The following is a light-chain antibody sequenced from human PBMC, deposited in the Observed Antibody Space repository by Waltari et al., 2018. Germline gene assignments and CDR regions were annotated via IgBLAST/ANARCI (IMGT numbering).Light chain of an antibody. CDR1: QYVSNY. CDR2: DAS. Sequence: EIVLTQSPATLSLSPGERATISCRASQYVSNYLGWYQQKLGQPPRLLIYDASNRATGIPARFSGSGSGTDFTLTIDSLEPEDFAVYYCQQRSRWPLTFGGGTKVEIK. J-gene: IGKJ4*01. CDR3: QQRSRWPLT. V-gene: IGKV3-11*01.